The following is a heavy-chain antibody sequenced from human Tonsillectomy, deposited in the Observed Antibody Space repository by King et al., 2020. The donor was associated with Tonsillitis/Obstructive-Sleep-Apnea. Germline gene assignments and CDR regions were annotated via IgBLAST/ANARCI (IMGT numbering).Heavy chain of an antibody. CDR2: ISSSSSYI. CDR1: GFTFSSYS. Sequence: VQLVESGGGLVKPGGSLRLSCAASGFTFSSYSMNWVRQAPGKGLEWVSSISSSSSYIYYADSVKGRFTISRANAKNSLSLQMNSLRAEDTAVYYCARDSRVVAATRNDYWGQGTLVTVSS. CDR3: ARDSRVVAATRNDY. J-gene: IGHJ4*02. D-gene: IGHD2-15*01. V-gene: IGHV3-21*01.